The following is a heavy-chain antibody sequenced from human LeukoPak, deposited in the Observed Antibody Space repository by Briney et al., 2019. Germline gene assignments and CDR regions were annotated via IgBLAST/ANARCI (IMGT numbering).Heavy chain of an antibody. J-gene: IGHJ4*02. CDR3: AKDFAVRVSSGYDWAFDY. CDR2: ISGSGDTT. D-gene: IGHD5-12*01. CDR1: RFTFSNYG. Sequence: GGSLRLSCAASRFTFSNYGMSWVRQTPGKGLEWVSSISGSGDTTYYADSVKGRFTISRDNSKNTLYLQMNSLRAEDTAVYYCAKDFAVRVSSGYDWAFDYWGQGTPVTVSS. V-gene: IGHV3-23*01.